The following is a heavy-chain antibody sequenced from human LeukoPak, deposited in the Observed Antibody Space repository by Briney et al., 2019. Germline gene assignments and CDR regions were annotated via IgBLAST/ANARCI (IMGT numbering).Heavy chain of an antibody. Sequence: SETLSLTCAVYGGSFSGYYWSWIRQPPGKGLEWIGEINHSGSTNYNPSPKSRVTISVDTSKNQFSLKLSSVTAADTAVYYCARLVAAAGTRYYYYMDVWGKGTTVTVSS. V-gene: IGHV4-34*01. CDR2: INHSGST. CDR3: ARLVAAAGTRYYYYMDV. CDR1: GGSFSGYY. J-gene: IGHJ6*03. D-gene: IGHD6-13*01.